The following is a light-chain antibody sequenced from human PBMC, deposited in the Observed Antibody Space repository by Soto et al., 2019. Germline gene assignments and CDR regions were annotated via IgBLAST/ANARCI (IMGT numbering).Light chain of an antibody. CDR3: QQRSNWPPIT. J-gene: IGKJ5*01. Sequence: EILLTQSPATLSLSPGERATLSCRASQSVSSSLAWYLQRPGQAPRLLICDASNRATGIPARFSGSGSGTDFTLTISSLEPEDFAVYYCQQRSNWPPITFGQGTRLEIK. CDR1: QSVSSS. V-gene: IGKV3-11*01. CDR2: DAS.